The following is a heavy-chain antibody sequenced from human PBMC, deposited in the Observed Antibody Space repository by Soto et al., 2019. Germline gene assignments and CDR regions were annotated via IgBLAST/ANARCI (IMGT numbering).Heavy chain of an antibody. Sequence: GGSLRLSCAASGFLFNSHAMSWVRQAPGRGLEWVAAISGRGSSTYYLGSVKGRFIVSRDNSKNKLYLQMNGLRAEDTAVYYCAKTREGHDFWSGQITHGYFDYWGQGIQVTVSS. D-gene: IGHD3-3*01. CDR2: ISGRGSST. CDR1: GFLFNSHA. V-gene: IGHV3-23*01. J-gene: IGHJ4*02. CDR3: AKTREGHDFWSGQITHGYFDY.